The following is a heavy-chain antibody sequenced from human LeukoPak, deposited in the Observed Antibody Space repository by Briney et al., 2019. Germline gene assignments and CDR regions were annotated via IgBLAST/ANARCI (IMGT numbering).Heavy chain of an antibody. Sequence: GGSLRLSCAASGFTFSSYSMNWVRQAPGKGLEWVSSISSSSSYIYYADSVKGRFTISRDNAKNSPYLQMNSLRAEDTAVYYCARDPANYDFWSGTCYMDVWGKGTTVTVSS. D-gene: IGHD3-3*01. CDR2: ISSSSSYI. CDR3: ARDPANYDFWSGTCYMDV. CDR1: GFTFSSYS. J-gene: IGHJ6*03. V-gene: IGHV3-21*01.